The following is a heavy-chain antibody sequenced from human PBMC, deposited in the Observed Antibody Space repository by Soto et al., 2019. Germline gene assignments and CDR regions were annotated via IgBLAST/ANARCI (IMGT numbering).Heavy chain of an antibody. V-gene: IGHV4-59*04. CDR1: GGSISSYY. D-gene: IGHD5-12*01. Sequence: SETLSLTCAVSGGSISSYYWSWIRQPPGKGLEWIGNIYYSGSTYYNPSLKSRVTISVDTSKNQFSLKLSSVTAADTAVYYCARQYSGYAHNWFDPWGQGTLVTVSS. CDR3: ARQYSGYAHNWFDP. J-gene: IGHJ5*02. CDR2: IYYSGST.